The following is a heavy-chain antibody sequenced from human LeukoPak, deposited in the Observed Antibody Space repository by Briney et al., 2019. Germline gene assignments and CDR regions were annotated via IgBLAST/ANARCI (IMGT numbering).Heavy chain of an antibody. V-gene: IGHV3-21*01. CDR3: ARDRSLYYYDSSGYYYPH. J-gene: IGHJ1*01. CDR2: ISSRRSYI. D-gene: IGHD3-22*01. Sequence: PGGSLRLSCAASGFTFSSYSMNWVRQAPGKVLEWVSSISSRRSYIYYADSGKGRFTNSRDNDKNSQYLQMNSLRAEDTAVYYCARDRSLYYYDSSGYYYPHWGQGTLVTVSS. CDR1: GFTFSSYS.